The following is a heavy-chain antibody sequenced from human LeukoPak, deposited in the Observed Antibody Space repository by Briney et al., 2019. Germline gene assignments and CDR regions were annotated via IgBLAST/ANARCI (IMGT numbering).Heavy chain of an antibody. V-gene: IGHV3-21*01. J-gene: IGHJ4*02. D-gene: IGHD3-10*01. CDR2: ISSSSSYI. Sequence: GGSLRLSCAASGFTFSSYSMNWVRQAPGKGLEWVSSISSSSSYIYYADSVKGRFTISRDNAKNSLYLQMNSLRAEDTAVYYCARGEWFGELWIDYWGQGTLVTVSS. CDR3: ARGEWFGELWIDY. CDR1: GFTFSSYS.